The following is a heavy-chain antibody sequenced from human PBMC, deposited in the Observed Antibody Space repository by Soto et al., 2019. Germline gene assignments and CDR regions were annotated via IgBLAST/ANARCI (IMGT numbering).Heavy chain of an antibody. J-gene: IGHJ4*02. CDR1: GFTFSSYA. CDR2: ISGNGGTT. D-gene: IGHD1-26*01. CDR3: AKAWVDYFDY. V-gene: IGHV3-23*01. Sequence: EVQLLESGGGLVQPGGSLRLSCAASGFTFSSYALNWVRQAPGKGLEWVSAISGNGGTTYYADSVRGRFTISRDNSKNTVYLQMNSLRADDTAVYYCAKAWVDYFDYWGQGTLLTVSS.